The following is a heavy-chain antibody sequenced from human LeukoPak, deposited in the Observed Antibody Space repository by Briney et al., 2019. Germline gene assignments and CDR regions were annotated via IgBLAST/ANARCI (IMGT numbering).Heavy chain of an antibody. V-gene: IGHV1-18*01. CDR1: GYTFTSYG. Sequence: ASVKVPCKASGYTFTSYGISWVRQAPGQGLEWMGWISAYNGNTNYAQKLQGRVTMTTDTSTSTAYMELRSLRSDDTAVYYCARGGGYDSSGYYYLDFDYWGQGTLVTVSS. CDR3: ARGGGYDSSGYYYLDFDY. CDR2: ISAYNGNT. D-gene: IGHD3-22*01. J-gene: IGHJ4*02.